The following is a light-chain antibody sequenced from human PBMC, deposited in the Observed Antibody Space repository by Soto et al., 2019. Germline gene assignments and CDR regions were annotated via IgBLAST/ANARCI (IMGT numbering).Light chain of an antibody. Sequence: EIVLTQSPATLSVSPEERATLSCRASQSVSSNLAWYQQKPGQAPRLLIYGASTRATGIPARFSGSGSGTEFSLTISSLQSEDFAVYYCQRYYNWPLTFGGGTKVEIK. CDR2: GAS. J-gene: IGKJ4*01. V-gene: IGKV3-15*01. CDR1: QSVSSN. CDR3: QRYYNWPLT.